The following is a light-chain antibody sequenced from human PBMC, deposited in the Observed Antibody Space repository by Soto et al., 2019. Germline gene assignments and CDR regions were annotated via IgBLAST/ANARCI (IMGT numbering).Light chain of an antibody. J-gene: IGKJ1*01. V-gene: IGKV3-15*01. Sequence: EIVMTQSPATLSVSPGERATLSCRASQSVSSNLAWYQQKPGQAPRLLIYGASTRATGIPVRFSGSGSGTEFTLTISSLQSEDFAVYYCQQYNNWPPWTFGQGNKVEIK. CDR3: QQYNNWPPWT. CDR1: QSVSSN. CDR2: GAS.